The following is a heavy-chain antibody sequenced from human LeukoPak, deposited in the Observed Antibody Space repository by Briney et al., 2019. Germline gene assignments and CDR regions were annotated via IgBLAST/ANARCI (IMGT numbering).Heavy chain of an antibody. CDR1: GYTFTSYG. CDR3: ARDYPFEDYYDSGPFDP. V-gene: IGHV1-18*01. Sequence: GASVKVSCKASGYTFTSYGISWVRQAPGQGLEWMGWISAYNGNTNYAQKLQGRVTMTTDTSTSTAYMELRSLRSDDTAVYYCARDYPFEDYYDSGPFDPWGQGTLVTVSS. CDR2: ISAYNGNT. D-gene: IGHD3-22*01. J-gene: IGHJ5*02.